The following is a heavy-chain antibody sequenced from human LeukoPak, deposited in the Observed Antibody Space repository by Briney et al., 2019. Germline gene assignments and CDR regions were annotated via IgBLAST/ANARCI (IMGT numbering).Heavy chain of an antibody. V-gene: IGHV1-18*01. CDR3: ARAAADSQTEYFQH. CDR1: GYTFTSYC. CDR2: ISAYNGNT. Sequence: ASVKVSCNASGYTFTSYCISWVRQAPGQGLEWMGWISAYNGNTNYAQKLQGRVTMTTDTSTSTAYMELRSLRSDDTAVYYCARAAADSQTEYFQHWGQGTLVTVSS. D-gene: IGHD6-13*01. J-gene: IGHJ1*01.